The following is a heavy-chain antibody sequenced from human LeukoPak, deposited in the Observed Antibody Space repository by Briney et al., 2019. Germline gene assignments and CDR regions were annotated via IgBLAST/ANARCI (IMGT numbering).Heavy chain of an antibody. CDR1: VGSISSGSYY. J-gene: IGHJ4*02. CDR2: IYTSGST. V-gene: IGHV4-61*02. Sequence: SETLSLTCTVSVGSISSGSYYWSWIRQPAGKGLWRIGRIYTSGSTNYNPSLKSRVNISVATSKNHSSTTRIPSTAADTDVYYCAREGYGDYVRPFDYWGQGTLVTVSS. CDR3: AREGYGDYVRPFDY. D-gene: IGHD4-17*01.